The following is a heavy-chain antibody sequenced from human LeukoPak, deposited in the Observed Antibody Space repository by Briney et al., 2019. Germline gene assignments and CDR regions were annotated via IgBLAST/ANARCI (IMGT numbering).Heavy chain of an antibody. Sequence: ASVKVSCKASGYTFTCYGISWVRQAPGQGLEWMGWISAYNGNTNYAQKLQGRVTMTTDTSTSTAYMELRSLRSDDTAVYYCARSEYSSSSVNWFDPWGQGTLVTVSS. D-gene: IGHD6-6*01. J-gene: IGHJ5*02. CDR2: ISAYNGNT. CDR3: ARSEYSSSSVNWFDP. CDR1: GYTFTCYG. V-gene: IGHV1-18*01.